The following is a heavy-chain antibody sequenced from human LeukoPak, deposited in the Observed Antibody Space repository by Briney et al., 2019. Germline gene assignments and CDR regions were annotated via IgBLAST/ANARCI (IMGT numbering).Heavy chain of an antibody. CDR2: IGTADDT. J-gene: IGHJ6*02. D-gene: IGHD1-1*01. CDR3: ARDWQLYGVDV. CDR1: GFIFRSYD. V-gene: IGHV3-13*01. Sequence: GGSLRLSCAASGFIFRSYDMHWVRRPTGKGLEWVSTIGTADDTYYPDSMKGRFTISRDNAKNSLYLQMNSLRVGDTAVYYCARDWQLYGVDVWGQGTTVTVSS.